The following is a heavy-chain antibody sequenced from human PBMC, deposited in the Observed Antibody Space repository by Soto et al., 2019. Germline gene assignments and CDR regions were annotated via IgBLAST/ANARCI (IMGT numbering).Heavy chain of an antibody. CDR1: GYTFTSYD. CDR2: MNPNSGNT. Sequence: ASVKVSCKASGYTFTSYDINWVRQATGQGLEWMGWMNPNSGNTVYAQKFQGRVTMTRNTSISTAYMELSSLRSEDTAVYYCARVGTTYYDFWSGYYQPDYYYYYYYMDVWGKGTTVTVSS. D-gene: IGHD3-3*01. CDR3: ARVGTTYYDFWSGYYQPDYYYYYYYMDV. V-gene: IGHV1-8*01. J-gene: IGHJ6*03.